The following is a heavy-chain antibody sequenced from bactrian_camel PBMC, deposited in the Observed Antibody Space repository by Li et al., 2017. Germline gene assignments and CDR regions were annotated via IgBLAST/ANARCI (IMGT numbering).Heavy chain of an antibody. J-gene: IGHJ4*01. Sequence: HVQLVESGGGSAQAGGSLRLSCAASGYANCLAWFRQAPGKERERVAGFSPNAVTDYADSVKDRFIISRDNGKNALYLQMHSLQPEDSAMYYCAADYRRGWSCSVGRREFNNWGQGTQVTVS. D-gene: IGHD1*01. V-gene: IGHV3S55*01. CDR3: AADYRRGWSCSVGRREFNN. CDR2: FSPNAVT. CDR1: GYANC.